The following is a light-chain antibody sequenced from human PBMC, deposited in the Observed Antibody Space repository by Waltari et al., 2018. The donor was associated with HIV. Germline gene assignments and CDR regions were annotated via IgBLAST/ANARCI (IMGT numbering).Light chain of an antibody. V-gene: IGLV1-51*02. CDR2: END. J-gene: IGLJ3*02. Sequence: QSVLTQPPSVSAAPGQRVTVSCSGSSSNIGYNSVSWYQPLPGAAPKLLITENDQRPSGIPDRFPASKSDTSATLGISGPQTGDEADYYCQVWDSDLNAVVFGGGTRVTVL. CDR3: QVWDSDLNAVV. CDR1: SSNIGYNS.